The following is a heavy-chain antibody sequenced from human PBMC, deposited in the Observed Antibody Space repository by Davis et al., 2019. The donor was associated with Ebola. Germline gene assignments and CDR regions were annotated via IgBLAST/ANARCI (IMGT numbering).Heavy chain of an antibody. D-gene: IGHD5-12*01. CDR3: AKLPWPSVPDYFDY. V-gene: IGHV3-23*01. Sequence: PGGSLRLSCAASGFTFSSYAMSWVRQAPGKGLEWVSGISGSGGSTYYADSVKGRFTISRDNSKNTMYVQMNRLRAEDTAVYYCAKLPWPSVPDYFDYWGQGTLVTVSS. CDR1: GFTFSSYA. CDR2: ISGSGGST. J-gene: IGHJ4*02.